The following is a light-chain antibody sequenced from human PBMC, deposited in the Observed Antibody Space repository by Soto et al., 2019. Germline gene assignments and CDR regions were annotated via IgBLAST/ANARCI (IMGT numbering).Light chain of an antibody. CDR2: DVS. CDR3: QQYNSYDWT. V-gene: IGKV1-5*01. CDR1: RSVAGW. Sequence: DIQMTQSPSTLSASVGDRVTITCRASRSVAGWLAWYQHKPGKAPKLLIYDVSNLQSGVASRFSGSGSETEFNLTITGLQPDDFATYYCQQYNSYDWTFGQGTKVEVK. J-gene: IGKJ1*01.